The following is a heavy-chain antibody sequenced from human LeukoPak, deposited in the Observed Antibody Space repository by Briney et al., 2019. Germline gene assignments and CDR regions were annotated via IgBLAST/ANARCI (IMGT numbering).Heavy chain of an antibody. CDR3: ASARHGDYVWDY. Sequence: GESLKISCKGSGYSFTYWIGWVRQMPGKGLEWMGIIYSGDSHTKYSPSFQGRVTISADKSISTAYLQWSSLEASDTAMCYCASARHGDYVWDYWGQGTLVTVSS. J-gene: IGHJ4*02. CDR2: IYSGDSHT. CDR1: GYSFTYW. D-gene: IGHD4-17*01. V-gene: IGHV5-51*01.